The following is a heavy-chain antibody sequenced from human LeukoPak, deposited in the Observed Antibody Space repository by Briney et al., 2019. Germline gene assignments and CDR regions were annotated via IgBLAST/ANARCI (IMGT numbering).Heavy chain of an antibody. CDR2: ISWNSGTI. Sequence: GRSLRLSCAASGFTFDNYAMHWVRQAPGKGLEWVSGISWNSGTIGYGDSVKGRFTVSRDNAKNSLYLQMNSLRVEDTAVYYCARDQNLVSWGLDYFDYWGQGTLVTVSS. CDR3: ARDQNLVSWGLDYFDY. D-gene: IGHD3-16*01. CDR1: GFTFDNYA. J-gene: IGHJ4*02. V-gene: IGHV3-9*01.